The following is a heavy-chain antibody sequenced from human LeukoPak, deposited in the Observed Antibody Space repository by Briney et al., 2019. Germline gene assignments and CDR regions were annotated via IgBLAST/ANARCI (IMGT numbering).Heavy chain of an antibody. CDR1: GGSFSGYY. J-gene: IGHJ5*02. CDR2: INHSGST. Sequence: SETLSLTCAVYGGSFSGYYWSWIRQHPGKGLEWIGEINHSGSTNYNPSLKSRVTISVDRSKNQFSLKLSSVTAADTAVYYCARRSLLDNWFDPWGQGTLVTVSS. V-gene: IGHV4-34*01. CDR3: ARRSLLDNWFDP.